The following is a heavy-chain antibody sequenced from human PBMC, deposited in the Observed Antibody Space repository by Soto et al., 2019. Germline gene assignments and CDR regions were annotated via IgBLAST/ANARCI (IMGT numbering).Heavy chain of an antibody. CDR1: GFTFSSYA. CDR2: ISGSGGST. J-gene: IGHJ6*02. D-gene: IGHD2-2*01. CDR3: ARYCSSTSCYGYYYYGIDV. Sequence: GGSLRLSCAASGFTFSSYAMSWVRQAPGKGLEWVSAISGSGGSTYYADSVKGRFTISRDNSKNTLYLQMNSLRAEDTAVYYCARYCSSTSCYGYYYYGIDVWGQGTTVTVSS. V-gene: IGHV3-23*01.